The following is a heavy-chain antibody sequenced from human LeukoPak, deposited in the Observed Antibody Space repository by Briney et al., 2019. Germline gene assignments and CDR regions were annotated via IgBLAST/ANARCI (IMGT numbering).Heavy chain of an antibody. D-gene: IGHD3-10*01. CDR2: IKQDGSEK. CDR3: ARDYYYGSGSYYNSPTFDY. CDR1: GFTFSSYW. Sequence: PGGSLRLSCAASGFTFSSYWMSWVRQAPGKGLEWVANIKQDGSEKYYVDSVKGRFTISRDNAKNSLYLQMNSLRAEDTAVYYCARDYYYGSGSYYNSPTFDYWGQGTLVTVSS. J-gene: IGHJ4*02. V-gene: IGHV3-7*01.